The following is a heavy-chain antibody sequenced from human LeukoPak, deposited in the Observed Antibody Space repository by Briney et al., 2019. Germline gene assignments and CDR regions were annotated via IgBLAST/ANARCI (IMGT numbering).Heavy chain of an antibody. CDR2: TSWDTGNT. J-gene: IGHJ6*02. Sequence: PGGSLRLSCAASGFTFDHYAMSWVRQAPGKGLEWLAGTSWDTGNTGYADFVKGRLTISRDNSKNSLYLQMNSLRPEDTAFYYCAKDVAPCINGACNRDYYGLDVWGQGTTVIVFS. CDR3: AKDVAPCINGACNRDYYGLDV. CDR1: GFTFDHYA. D-gene: IGHD2-8*01. V-gene: IGHV3-9*01.